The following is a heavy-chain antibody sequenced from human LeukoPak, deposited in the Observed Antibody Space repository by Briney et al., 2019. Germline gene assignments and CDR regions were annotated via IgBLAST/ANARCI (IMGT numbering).Heavy chain of an antibody. D-gene: IGHD2-2*02. CDR2: ISSSSSYI. CDR3: ARDVSDGCSSTSCYNGNGFDY. CDR1: GFTFSSYS. V-gene: IGHV3-21*01. J-gene: IGHJ4*02. Sequence: GGSLRLSCAASGFTFSSYSMNWVRQAPGKGLEWVSSISSSSSYIYYADSAKGRFTISRDNAKNSLYLQMNSLRAEDTAVYYCARDVSDGCSSTSCYNGNGFDYWGQGTLVTVSS.